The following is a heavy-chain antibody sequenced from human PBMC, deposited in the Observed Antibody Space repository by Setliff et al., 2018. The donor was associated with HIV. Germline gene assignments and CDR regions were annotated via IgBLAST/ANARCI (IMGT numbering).Heavy chain of an antibody. D-gene: IGHD1-26*01. Sequence: PSETLSLTCTVSGGSISTSNWWGWIRQTPGKGLEWIGYIYYSGSTNYNPSLKSRVTMSLDTSKNQFSLKLSSVTAADTAVYYCAREWELHQGGAFDIWGQGTMVTVSS. CDR3: AREWELHQGGAFDI. J-gene: IGHJ3*02. CDR2: IYYSGST. CDR1: GGSISTSNW. V-gene: IGHV4-28*03.